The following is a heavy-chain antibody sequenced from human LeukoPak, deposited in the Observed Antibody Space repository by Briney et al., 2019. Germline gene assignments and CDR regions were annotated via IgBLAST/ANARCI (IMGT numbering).Heavy chain of an antibody. CDR2: INPNSGGT. CDR1: GYTFIGYY. V-gene: IGHV1-2*02. D-gene: IGHD2-8*02. CDR3: ARSGGLWGDY. J-gene: IGHJ4*02. Sequence: ASVKVSCKASGYTFIGYYMHWVRQAPGQGLEWMGWINPNSGGTNYAQKFQGRVTMTRDTSISTAYMELSRLGSDDTAVFYCARSGGLWGDYWGQGTLVTVSS.